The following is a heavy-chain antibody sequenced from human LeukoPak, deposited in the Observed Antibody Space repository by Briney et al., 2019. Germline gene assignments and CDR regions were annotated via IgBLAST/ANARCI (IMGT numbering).Heavy chain of an antibody. CDR2: ISSSSNYI. CDR1: GFTLKNYA. Sequence: GGSLRLSCVASGFTLKNYAMTWVRQAPGKGLEWVSSISSSSNYIYYADSVKGRFTISRDNAKNSLYLQMNSLRAEDTAVYYCARVPHAMVRGVIITEFYFDYWGQGTLVTVSS. J-gene: IGHJ4*02. D-gene: IGHD3-10*01. CDR3: ARVPHAMVRGVIITEFYFDY. V-gene: IGHV3-21*01.